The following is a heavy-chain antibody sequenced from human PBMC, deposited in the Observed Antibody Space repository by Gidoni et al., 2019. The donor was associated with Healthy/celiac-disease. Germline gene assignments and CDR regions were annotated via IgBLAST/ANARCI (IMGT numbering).Heavy chain of an antibody. J-gene: IGHJ5*02. CDR2: ISAYNGNT. D-gene: IGHD3-16*02. CDR1: GYTFTSYG. Sequence: QVQLVQSGAEVKKPGASVKVSCQASGYTFTSYGISWVRQAPGQGLEWMGWISAYNGNTNYAQKLQGRVTMTTDTSTSTAYMELRSLRSDDTAVYYCARDDYVWGSYRKNWFDPWGQGTLVTVSS. CDR3: ARDDYVWGSYRKNWFDP. V-gene: IGHV1-18*01.